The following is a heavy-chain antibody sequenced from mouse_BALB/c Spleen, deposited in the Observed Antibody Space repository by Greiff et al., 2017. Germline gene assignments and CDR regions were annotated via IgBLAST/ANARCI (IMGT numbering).Heavy chain of an antibody. D-gene: IGHD1-1*01. CDR1: GYTFTSYW. CDR2: INPSTGYT. CDR3: ARVYYGSSSFFDY. V-gene: IGHV1-7*01. Sequence: QVQLQQSGAELAKPGASVKMSCKASGYTFTSYWMHWVKQRPGQGLEWIGYINPSTGYTEYNQKFKDKATLTADKSSSTAYMQLSSLTSEDSAVYYCARVYYGSSSFFDYWGQGTTLTVSS. J-gene: IGHJ2*01.